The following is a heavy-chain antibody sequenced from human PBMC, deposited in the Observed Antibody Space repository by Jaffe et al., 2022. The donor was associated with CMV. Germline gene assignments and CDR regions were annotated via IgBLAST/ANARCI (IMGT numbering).Heavy chain of an antibody. CDR3: ARVAKYYGSGSYGGPDHAFDI. CDR2: IKQDGSEK. J-gene: IGHJ3*02. V-gene: IGHV3-7*03. CDR1: GFTFSSYW. D-gene: IGHD3-10*01. Sequence: EVQLVESGGGLVQPGGSLRLSCAASGFTFSSYWMSWVRQAPGKGLEWVANIKQDGSEKYYVDSVKGRFTISRDNAKNSLYLQMNSLRAEDTAVYYCARVAKYYGSGSYGGPDHAFDIWGQGTMVTVSS.